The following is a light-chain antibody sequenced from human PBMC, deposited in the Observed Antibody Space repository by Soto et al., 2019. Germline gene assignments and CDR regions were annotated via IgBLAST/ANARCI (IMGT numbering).Light chain of an antibody. CDR3: AAWDDSLHVV. J-gene: IGLJ2*01. V-gene: IGLV1-47*01. CDR2: RNN. CDR1: SSNIGSNY. Sequence: QSVLTQPTSASGTPGQRVTISCSGSSSNIGSNYVYWYQQLPGTAPKLLIYRNNQRTSGVPDRFSGSKSGTSASLAISGLRYDDEADYYCAAWDDSLHVVFVGGTKVTGL.